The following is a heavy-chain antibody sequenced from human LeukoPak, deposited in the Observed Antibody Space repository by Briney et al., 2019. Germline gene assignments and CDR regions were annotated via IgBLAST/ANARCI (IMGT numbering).Heavy chain of an antibody. V-gene: IGHV1-69*13. CDR2: IIPIFGTA. J-gene: IGHJ6*02. Sequence: GASVKVSCKASGGTFSSYAISWVRQAPGQGLEWMGGIIPIFGTANYAQKFQGRVTITADESTSTAYMELSSLRSEDTAVYYCALSSPLIVLMTGVGYYGMDVWGQGTTVTVSS. D-gene: IGHD2-8*01. CDR3: ALSSPLIVLMTGVGYYGMDV. CDR1: GGTFSSYA.